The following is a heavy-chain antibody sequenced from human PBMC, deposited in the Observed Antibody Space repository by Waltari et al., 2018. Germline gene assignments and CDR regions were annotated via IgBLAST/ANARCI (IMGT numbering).Heavy chain of an antibody. Sequence: GLEWMGRIIPILGIANYAQKFQGRVTITADKSTSTAYMELSSLRSEDTAVYYCASSWANKQLAEDAFDIWGQGTMVTVSS. V-gene: IGHV1-69*02. CDR3: ASSWANKQLAEDAFDI. J-gene: IGHJ3*02. D-gene: IGHD6-6*01. CDR2: IIPILGIA.